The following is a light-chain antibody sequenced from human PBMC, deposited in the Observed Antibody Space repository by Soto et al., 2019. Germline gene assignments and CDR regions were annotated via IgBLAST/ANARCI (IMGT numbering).Light chain of an antibody. V-gene: IGKV3-20*01. Sequence: PGERATLSCRTSQSVSSSYLAWYQQRPGQAPRLLIYGASSRATGIPDRFSGSGSGTDFTLTISRLEPEDFAVYYCQQYGNSPRWTFGQGTKMDIK. CDR3: QQYGNSPRWT. CDR1: QSVSSSY. CDR2: GAS. J-gene: IGKJ1*01.